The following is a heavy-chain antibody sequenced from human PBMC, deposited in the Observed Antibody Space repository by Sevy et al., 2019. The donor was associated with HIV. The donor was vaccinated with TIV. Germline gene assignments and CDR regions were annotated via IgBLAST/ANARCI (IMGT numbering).Heavy chain of an antibody. V-gene: IGHV3-30*04. D-gene: IGHD3-10*01. CDR3: ARSYMVRGVIMRNALYSMDV. J-gene: IGHJ6*02. CDR1: GFTFSSYA. Sequence: GGSLRLSCAASGFTFSSYAMHWVRQAPGKGLEWVAVISYDGSNKYYADSVKGRFTISRDNSKNTLYLQMNSLRAEDTAVYYCARSYMVRGVIMRNALYSMDVWGQGTTVTVSS. CDR2: ISYDGSNK.